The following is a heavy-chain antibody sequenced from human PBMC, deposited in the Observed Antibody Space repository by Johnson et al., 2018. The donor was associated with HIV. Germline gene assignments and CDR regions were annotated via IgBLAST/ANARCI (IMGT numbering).Heavy chain of an antibody. V-gene: IGHV3-30*14. D-gene: IGHD4-17*01. CDR1: GFTFSFYA. Sequence: VQVVESGGGVAQPGRSLRLSCAASGFTFSFYAMHWVRQAPGKGLEWVALILYDGSNKYYADSVKGRFTISRDHSKNTLYLQMNSLATEDTAVYYCARDKDYGANQAFDIWGQGTMVTVSS. CDR3: ARDKDYGANQAFDI. J-gene: IGHJ3*02. CDR2: ILYDGSNK.